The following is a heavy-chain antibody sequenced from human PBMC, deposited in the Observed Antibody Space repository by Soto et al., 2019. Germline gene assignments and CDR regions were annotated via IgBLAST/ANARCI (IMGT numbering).Heavy chain of an antibody. V-gene: IGHV3-23*01. D-gene: IGHD2-2*02. CDR3: AKSLGYCSSTSCYNYYYYGTDV. J-gene: IGHJ6*02. CDR2: ISGSGGST. Sequence: GGSLRLSCAASGFTFSSYAMSWVRQAPGKGLEWVSAISGSGGSTYYADSVKGRFTISRDNSKNTLYLQMNSLRAEDTAVYYCAKSLGYCSSTSCYNYYYYGTDVWGQGTTVTVSS. CDR1: GFTFSSYA.